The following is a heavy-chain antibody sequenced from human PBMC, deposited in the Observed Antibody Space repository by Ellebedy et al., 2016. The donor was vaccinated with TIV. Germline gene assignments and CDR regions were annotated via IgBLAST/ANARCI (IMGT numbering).Heavy chain of an antibody. V-gene: IGHV3-23*01. J-gene: IGHJ6*02. D-gene: IGHD3-22*01. Sequence: GESLKISCAASGFTFSSYAMSWVRQAPGKGLEWVSAISGSGGSTYYADSVKGRFTISRDNSKNTLYLQMNSLRAEDTAVYYCAKDGYYDSSGYYGMDVWGQGTTVTVSS. CDR2: ISGSGGST. CDR1: GFTFSSYA. CDR3: AKDGYYDSSGYYGMDV.